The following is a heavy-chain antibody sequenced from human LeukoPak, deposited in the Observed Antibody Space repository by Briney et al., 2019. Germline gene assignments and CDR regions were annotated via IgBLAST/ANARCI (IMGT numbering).Heavy chain of an antibody. CDR1: GFTFSDYY. V-gene: IGHV3-11*01. CDR3: ARGAARGETYYYYYMDV. Sequence: GGSLRLSCAASGFTFSDYYMNWIRQAPGKGLEWVSYISSSGDAIYYADSLKGRITISRENAKKSLFLQMSSLRADDTAVHYCARGAARGETYYYYYMDVWGKGTTVTASS. D-gene: IGHD6-6*01. CDR2: ISSSGDAI. J-gene: IGHJ6*03.